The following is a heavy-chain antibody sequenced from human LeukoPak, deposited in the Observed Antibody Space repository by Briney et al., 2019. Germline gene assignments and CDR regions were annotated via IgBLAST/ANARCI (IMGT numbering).Heavy chain of an antibody. Sequence: ASVKVSCKASGYTFTSYGISWVRQAPGQGLEWMGWISAYNGNTNYAQKLQGRVTMTADTSTSTAYMEPRSLRSDDTAVYYCARVGEITMIVVDTDYWGQGTLVTVSS. J-gene: IGHJ4*02. CDR2: ISAYNGNT. D-gene: IGHD3-22*01. V-gene: IGHV1-18*01. CDR3: ARVGEITMIVVDTDY. CDR1: GYTFTSYG.